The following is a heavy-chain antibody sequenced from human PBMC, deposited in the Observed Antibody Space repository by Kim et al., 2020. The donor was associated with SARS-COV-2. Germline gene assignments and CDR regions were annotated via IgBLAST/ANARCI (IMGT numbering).Heavy chain of an antibody. V-gene: IGHV1-18*01. Sequence: AQKLQGRVTMTTDTSTSTAYMELRSLRSDDTAVYYCARDGGLELRTYPDYWGQGTLVTVSS. CDR3: ARDGGLELRTYPDY. D-gene: IGHD1-7*01. J-gene: IGHJ4*02.